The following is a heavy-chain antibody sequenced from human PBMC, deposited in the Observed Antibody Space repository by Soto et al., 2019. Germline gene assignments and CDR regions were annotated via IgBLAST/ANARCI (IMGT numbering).Heavy chain of an antibody. V-gene: IGHV1-69*13. CDR3: ARDRVYCGGDCYSLYGMDV. CDR2: IIPIFGTA. CDR1: GGTFSSYA. Sequence: SVKVSCKASGGTFSSYAISWVRQAPGQGLEWMGGIIPIFGTANYAQKFQGRVTITADGSTSTAYMELSSLRSEDTAVYYCARDRVYCGGDCYSLYGMDVWGQGTTVTVSS. D-gene: IGHD2-21*02. J-gene: IGHJ6*02.